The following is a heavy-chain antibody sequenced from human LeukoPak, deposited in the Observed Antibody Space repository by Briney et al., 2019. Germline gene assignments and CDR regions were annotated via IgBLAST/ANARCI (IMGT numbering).Heavy chain of an antibody. V-gene: IGHV4-59*12. CDR3: ARGGSSFPKGYYFDN. Sequence: SETLSLTCTVSGGSISSYYWSWIRQPPGKGLEWIGYIYYSGSTNYNPSLKSRVTLSEDTSKNQLSLKLTSVTAADTAVYYCARGGSSFPKGYYFDNWGQGTLVTVSS. D-gene: IGHD3-10*01. J-gene: IGHJ4*02. CDR2: IYYSGST. CDR1: GGSISSYY.